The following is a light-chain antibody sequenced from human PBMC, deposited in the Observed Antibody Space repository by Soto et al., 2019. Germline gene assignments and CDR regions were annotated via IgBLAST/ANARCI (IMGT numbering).Light chain of an antibody. CDR2: EVS. CDR1: RSDVGAYNY. J-gene: IGLJ2*01. V-gene: IGLV2-8*01. Sequence: QSALTQPASVSGSPGQSITISCTGTRSDVGAYNYVSWYQQHPGKVPKLILYEVSKRPSGVPDRFSGSRSGNTASLTVSGLQAEDEADYYCSSFAGSPVVFGGGTKLTVL. CDR3: SSFAGSPVV.